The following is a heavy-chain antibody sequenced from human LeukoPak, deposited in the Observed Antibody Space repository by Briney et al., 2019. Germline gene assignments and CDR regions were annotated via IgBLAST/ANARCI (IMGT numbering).Heavy chain of an antibody. CDR1: VFTFSNFA. D-gene: IGHD3-16*01. V-gene: IGHV3-23*01. CDR2: ISDSGGGT. Sequence: GGSLRLSCAASVFTFSNFAMSWGRQAPGKGLQWVSAISDSGGGTFYADSVKGRFTISRDNSKTTLYLQMHSLRAEATAVYYCAKVGVGWVAFEYWGQGTLVTVSS. CDR3: AKVGVGWVAFEY. J-gene: IGHJ4*02.